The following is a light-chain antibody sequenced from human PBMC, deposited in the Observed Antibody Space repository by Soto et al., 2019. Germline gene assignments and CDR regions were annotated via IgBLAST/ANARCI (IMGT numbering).Light chain of an antibody. CDR3: QQYGSSPPIT. CDR2: DAS. V-gene: IGKV3D-20*01. J-gene: IGKJ5*01. Sequence: EIVLTQSPATLSLSPGERATLSCWASQSVSSSYLAWYQQKPGLAPRLLIYDASSRATGIPDRFSGSGSGTDFTLTISRLEPEDFAVYYCQQYGSSPPITFGQGTRLEIK. CDR1: QSVSSSY.